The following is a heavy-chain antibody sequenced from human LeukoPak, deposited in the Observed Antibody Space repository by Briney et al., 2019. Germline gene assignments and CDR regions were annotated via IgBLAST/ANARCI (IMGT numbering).Heavy chain of an antibody. V-gene: IGHV3-11*04. CDR1: GFTFSDYY. Sequence: GGSLRLSCAASGFTFSDYYMSWIRQAPGKGLEWVSYISSSGSTIYYADSVKGRFTISRDNAKNSLYLQMNSLRAEDTAVYYCARDKYYDLWSGYYRFDPWGQGTLVTVSS. J-gene: IGHJ5*02. D-gene: IGHD3-3*01. CDR2: ISSSGSTI. CDR3: ARDKYYDLWSGYYRFDP.